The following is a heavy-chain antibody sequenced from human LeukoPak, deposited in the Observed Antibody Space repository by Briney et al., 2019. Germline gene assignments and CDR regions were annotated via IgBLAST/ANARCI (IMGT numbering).Heavy chain of an antibody. J-gene: IGHJ5*02. Sequence: PSETLSLTCTVSGGSISSSSYYWGWIRQPPGKGLEWIGSIYYSGSTYYNPSLKSRVTISVDTSKNQFSLKLSSVTAADTAVYYCARRRTGRSGDSNWFDPWGQGTLVTVSS. CDR3: ARRRTGRSGDSNWFDP. V-gene: IGHV4-39*01. CDR2: IYYSGST. CDR1: GGSISSSSYY. D-gene: IGHD2-21*02.